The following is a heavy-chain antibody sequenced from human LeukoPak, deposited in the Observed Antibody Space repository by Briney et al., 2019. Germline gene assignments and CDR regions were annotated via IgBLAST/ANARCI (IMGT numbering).Heavy chain of an antibody. CDR2: INPNSGGT. CDR1: GYTFTGYY. J-gene: IGHJ3*02. V-gene: IGHV1-2*02. Sequence: ASVKVSCKASGYTFTGYYMHWVRQAPGQGLEWMGWINPNSGGTNYAQKFQGRVTMTRDTSISTAYMELSRLRSDDTAVYYCARDLGIAVAGPDAFDIWGQGTMVTVSS. D-gene: IGHD6-19*01. CDR3: ARDLGIAVAGPDAFDI.